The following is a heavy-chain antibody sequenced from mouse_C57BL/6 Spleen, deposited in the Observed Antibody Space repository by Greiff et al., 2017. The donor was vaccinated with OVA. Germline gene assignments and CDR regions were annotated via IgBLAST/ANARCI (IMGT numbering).Heavy chain of an antibody. J-gene: IGHJ2*01. Sequence: VQLQQSGAELVRPGASVKLSCTASGFNIKDDYMHWVKQRPEQGLEWIGWIDPENGDTEYASKFQGKATITADTSSNTAYLQLSSLTSEDTAVYYCARGDDYGSNFDYWGQGTTLTVSS. CDR3: ARGDDYGSNFDY. CDR2: IDPENGDT. CDR1: GFNIKDDY. V-gene: IGHV14-4*01. D-gene: IGHD1-1*01.